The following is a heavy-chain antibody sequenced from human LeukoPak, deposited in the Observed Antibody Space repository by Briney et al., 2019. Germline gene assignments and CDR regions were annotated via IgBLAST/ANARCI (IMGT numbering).Heavy chain of an antibody. Sequence: GGSLRLSCAASGFTFSSYGMHWVRQATGKGLEWVSAIGTAGDTYYPGSVKGRFTISRENAKNSLYLQMNSLRAGDTAVYYCARGGSSKGPLDYWGQGTLVTVSS. CDR3: ARGGSSKGPLDY. CDR2: IGTAGDT. CDR1: GFTFSSYG. V-gene: IGHV3-13*01. J-gene: IGHJ4*02. D-gene: IGHD1-26*01.